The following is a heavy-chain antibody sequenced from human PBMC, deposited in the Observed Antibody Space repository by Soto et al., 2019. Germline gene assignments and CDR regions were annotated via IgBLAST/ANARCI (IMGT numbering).Heavy chain of an antibody. Sequence: QVQLVESGGGVVQPGRSLRLSCAASGFTFSSYAMHWVRQAPGKGLEWVAVISYDGSNKYYADSVKGRFTISRDNSKNTLYLQMNSLRAEDTAEYYCARPRMYSSSSLFYYYYGMDVWGQGTTVTVSS. V-gene: IGHV3-30-3*01. D-gene: IGHD6-6*01. J-gene: IGHJ6*02. CDR2: ISYDGSNK. CDR3: ARPRMYSSSSLFYYYYGMDV. CDR1: GFTFSSYA.